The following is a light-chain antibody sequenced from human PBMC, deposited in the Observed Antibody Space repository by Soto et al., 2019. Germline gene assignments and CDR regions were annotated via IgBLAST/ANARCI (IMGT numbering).Light chain of an antibody. CDR3: HQRQSWPRT. V-gene: IGKV3-11*01. Sequence: EIVVTRSPGSVSSLPLDRGTLSCRASQYINTRLAWYQHRPGQAPRLLIYQTSIRAAGIPARFSASGSGTDFTLTISDVQPEDFALYYCHQRQSWPRTFGQGTKVDIK. J-gene: IGKJ1*01. CDR1: QYINTR. CDR2: QTS.